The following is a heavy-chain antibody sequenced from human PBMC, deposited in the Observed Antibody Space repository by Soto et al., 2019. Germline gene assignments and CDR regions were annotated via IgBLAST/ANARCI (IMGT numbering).Heavy chain of an antibody. CDR2: IGAYNGKT. CDR1: GYTFTNYG. Sequence: QVQLEQSGPEVKKPGASVIVSCKASGYTFTNYGFNWVRQAPGQGVEWMGWIGAYNGKTNYAQKLLGRVTMTRDTSTNAASLELSSLRSDDTAVYYCARGYVDYEFGLDYWGQGTLVTVSS. V-gene: IGHV1-18*01. D-gene: IGHD4-17*01. J-gene: IGHJ4*02. CDR3: ARGYVDYEFGLDY.